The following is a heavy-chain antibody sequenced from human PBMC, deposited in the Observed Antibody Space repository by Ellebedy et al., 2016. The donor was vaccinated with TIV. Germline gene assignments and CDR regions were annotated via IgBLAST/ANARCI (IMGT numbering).Heavy chain of an antibody. CDR3: AREEGYTSSWYGDY. V-gene: IGHV1-18*04. J-gene: IGHJ4*02. CDR2: ISAGNGKT. Sequence: ASVKVSCKASGYIFTSYGISWVRQAPGQGLEWMGWISAGNGKTYYAQKFQGRVTMTTDTSTSTAYMELRSLRSDDTAVYYCAREEGYTSSWYGDYWGQGTLVTVTS. CDR1: GYIFTSYG. D-gene: IGHD6-13*01.